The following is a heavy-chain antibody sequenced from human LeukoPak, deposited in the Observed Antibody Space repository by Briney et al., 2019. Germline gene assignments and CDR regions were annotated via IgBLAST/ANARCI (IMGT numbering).Heavy chain of an antibody. CDR3: AKDLDYYGSGSYLG. Sequence: ASVKVSCKASGGTFSSYAISWVRQAPGQGLEWMGGIIPIFGTANYAQKFQGRVTITADKSTSTAYMELSSLRSGDTAVYYCAKDLDYYGSGSYLGWGQGTLVTVSS. J-gene: IGHJ4*02. V-gene: IGHV1-69*06. D-gene: IGHD3-10*01. CDR1: GGTFSSYA. CDR2: IIPIFGTA.